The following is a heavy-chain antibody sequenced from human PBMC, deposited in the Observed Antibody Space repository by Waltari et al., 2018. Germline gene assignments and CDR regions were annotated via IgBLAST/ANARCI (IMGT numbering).Heavy chain of an antibody. CDR1: GYPISSGYY. V-gene: IGHV4-38-2*01. Sequence: QVQLQESGPGLGKPSETLSLTCAVSGYPISSGYYWGWIRQPPGKGLEWIGSIYHSGTTYYSPSLKSRVTISVDTSKNQFSLKVTSLTAADTAIYYCASGPPYSSRPGGYWGQGTLVTVSS. CDR2: IYHSGTT. D-gene: IGHD6-13*01. J-gene: IGHJ4*02. CDR3: ASGPPYSSRPGGY.